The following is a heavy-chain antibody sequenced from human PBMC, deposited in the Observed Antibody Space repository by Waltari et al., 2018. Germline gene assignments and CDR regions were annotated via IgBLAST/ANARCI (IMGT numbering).Heavy chain of an antibody. CDR3: ARMRRYCSGGSCQYYFDY. CDR2: MNPNSGNT. Sequence: QVQLVQSGAEVKKPGASVKVSCKASGYTFPSYDINWVRQATGQGLEWMGWMNPNSGNTGYAQKFQDRVTMTRNTSISTAYMELSSLRSEDTAVYYCARMRRYCSGGSCQYYFDYWGQGTLVTVSS. J-gene: IGHJ4*02. V-gene: IGHV1-8*01. CDR1: GYTFPSYD. D-gene: IGHD2-15*01.